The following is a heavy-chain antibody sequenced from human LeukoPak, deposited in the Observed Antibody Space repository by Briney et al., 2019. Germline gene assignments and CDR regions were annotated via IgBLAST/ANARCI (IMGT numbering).Heavy chain of an antibody. J-gene: IGHJ4*02. CDR3: ARDTPSHYYDWDCY. D-gene: IGHD3-22*01. CDR2: ISSSSSYI. CDR1: GFTFSSYS. V-gene: IGHV3-21*01. Sequence: SGGSLRLSCAASGFTFSSYSMNWVRQAPGKGLEWVSSISSSSSYIYYADSVKGRFTISRDNAKNSLYLQMNSLRAEDTAVYYCARDTPSHYYDWDCYWGQGTLVTVSS.